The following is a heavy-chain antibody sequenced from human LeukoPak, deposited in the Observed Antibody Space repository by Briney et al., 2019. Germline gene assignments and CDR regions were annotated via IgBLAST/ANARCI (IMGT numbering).Heavy chain of an antibody. CDR3: ARDFLSSVFGVVTPNWFDP. V-gene: IGHV4-39*07. CDR2: IYYSGST. D-gene: IGHD3-3*01. CDR1: GGSISSSSYY. J-gene: IGHJ5*02. Sequence: PSETLSLTCTVSGGSISSSSYYWGWIRQPPGKGLEWIGSIYYSGSTYYNPSLKSRVTISVDTSKNQFSLKLSSVTAADTAVYYCARDFLSSVFGVVTPNWFDPWGQGTLVTVSS.